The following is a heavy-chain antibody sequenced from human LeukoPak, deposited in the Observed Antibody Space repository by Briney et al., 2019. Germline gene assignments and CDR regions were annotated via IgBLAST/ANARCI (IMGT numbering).Heavy chain of an antibody. CDR1: GFSLSSYW. CDR2: IDIDGRII. V-gene: IGHV3-74*03. CDR3: VRGLGDY. J-gene: IGHJ4*02. Sequence: GGSLRLSCAASGFSLSSYWMHWVRQAPGKALVWVARIDIDGRIIPHAESVKGRFTISRDNAKNTVYLQMNDMRDEDTATYYCVRGLGDYWGQGTLVTVSS.